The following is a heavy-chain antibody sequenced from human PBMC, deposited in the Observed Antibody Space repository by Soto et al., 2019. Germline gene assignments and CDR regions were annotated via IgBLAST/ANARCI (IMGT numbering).Heavy chain of an antibody. Sequence: QVQLVQSGAEVKKPGASVKVSCKASGYTFDTYGISWVRQAPGQGLEWMGWIRRYNGNTYYAQKFQRRVTVTTDTSTSTAYMELRTLTSDDTAVYYCARDRGGSGSYSFDYWGQGSLVIVSS. V-gene: IGHV1-18*01. D-gene: IGHD3-10*01. CDR1: GYTFDTYG. CDR3: ARDRGGSGSYSFDY. J-gene: IGHJ4*02. CDR2: IRRYNGNT.